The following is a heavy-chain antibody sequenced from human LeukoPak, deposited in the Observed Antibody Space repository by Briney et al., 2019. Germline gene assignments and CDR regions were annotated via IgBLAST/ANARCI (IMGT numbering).Heavy chain of an antibody. CDR1: GYSFTSYW. J-gene: IGHJ5*02. CDR2: IYPGDSDT. V-gene: IGHV5-51*01. D-gene: IGHD2-2*01. CDR3: ARHRKGHCSSTSCYADRYNWFDP. Sequence: GESLKISCKGSGYSFTSYWIGWVRQMPGKGLEWMGIIYPGDSDTRYSPSFQGQVTISADKSISTAYLQWSSLKASDTAMYYCARHRKGHCSSTSCYADRYNWFDPWGQGTLVTVSS.